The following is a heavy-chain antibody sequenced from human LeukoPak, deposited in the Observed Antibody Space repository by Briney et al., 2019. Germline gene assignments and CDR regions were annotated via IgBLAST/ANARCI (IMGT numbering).Heavy chain of an antibody. Sequence: SVKVSCKASGGTFSSYAINWVRQAPGQGLEWMGGIIPIFGTANYAQKFQGRVTITADESTSTAYMELSSLRSEDTAVYYCARGLREKNGAFDIWGQGTMVTVSS. CDR2: IIPIFGTA. V-gene: IGHV1-69*13. D-gene: IGHD5-12*01. CDR3: ARGLREKNGAFDI. J-gene: IGHJ3*02. CDR1: GGTFSSYA.